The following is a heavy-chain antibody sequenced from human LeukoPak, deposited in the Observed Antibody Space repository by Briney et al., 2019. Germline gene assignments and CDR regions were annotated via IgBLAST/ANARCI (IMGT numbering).Heavy chain of an antibody. CDR3: ARGLRGISYYYYYYMDV. J-gene: IGHJ6*03. Sequence: VASVKVSCRASGYTFTSYYMHWVRQAPGQGLEWMGIINPSGGSTSYAQKFQGRVTMTRDTSTSTVYMELSSLRAEDTAVYYCARGLRGISYYYYYYMDVWGKGTTVTVSS. CDR1: GYTFTSYY. CDR2: INPSGGST. V-gene: IGHV1-46*01. D-gene: IGHD5-12*01.